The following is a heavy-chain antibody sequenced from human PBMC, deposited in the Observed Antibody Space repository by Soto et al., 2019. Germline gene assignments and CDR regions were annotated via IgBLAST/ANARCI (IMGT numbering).Heavy chain of an antibody. CDR2: ISTSGSTI. CDR3: ARDYQPAGFTFDI. CDR1: GFTLSDYY. J-gene: IGHJ3*02. V-gene: IGHV3-11*01. Sequence: GGSLRLSCAASGFTLSDYYMSWIRQAPGKGLEWVAYISTSGSTIYYADSVKGRFTISRDNARNSLYLQMNSLRAEDTAVYYCARDYQPAGFTFDIWGQGTMVTVSS. D-gene: IGHD6-13*01.